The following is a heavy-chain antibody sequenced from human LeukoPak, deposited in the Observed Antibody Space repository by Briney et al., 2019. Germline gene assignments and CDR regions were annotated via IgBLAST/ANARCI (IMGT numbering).Heavy chain of an antibody. CDR2: IKQDGSDK. D-gene: IGHD1-26*01. J-gene: IGHJ4*02. Sequence: GGSLRLSCAASGFTFSNYWMTWVRQAPGSGLEWVATIKQDGSDKYYVDPVEGRFTVSRDNAKNSLYLQMNSLRVEDTAVYYCAKNGGSFDYWGQGTLVTVSS. CDR3: AKNGGSFDY. CDR1: GFTFSNYW. V-gene: IGHV3-7*01.